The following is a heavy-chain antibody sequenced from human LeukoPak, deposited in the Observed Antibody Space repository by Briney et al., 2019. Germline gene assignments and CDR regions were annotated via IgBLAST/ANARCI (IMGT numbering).Heavy chain of an antibody. J-gene: IGHJ4*02. V-gene: IGHV4-30-2*01. CDR1: GGSISSGGYS. CDR2: IYHSGST. Sequence: SETLSLTCAVSGGSISSGGYSWSWIRQPPGKGLEWIGYIYHSGSTYYNPSLKSRVTISVDRSKNQFSLKLSSVTAADTAVYYCARGLGPRGGEANYFDYWGQGTLVTVSS. CDR3: ARGLGPRGGEANYFDY. D-gene: IGHD1-26*01.